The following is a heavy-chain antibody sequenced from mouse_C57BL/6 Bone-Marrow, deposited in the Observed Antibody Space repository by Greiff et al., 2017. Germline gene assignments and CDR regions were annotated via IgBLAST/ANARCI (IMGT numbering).Heavy chain of an antibody. J-gene: IGHJ3*01. Sequence: VQLVESGAELVKPGASVKLSCKASGYTFTEYTIHWVKQRSGQGLEWIGWFYPGSGSIKYNEKFKDKATLTADKSSSTVYMELSRLTSEDSAVYFCARDRSPYYYGSSFPFAYWGQGTLVTVSA. CDR2: FYPGSGSI. CDR3: ARDRSPYYYGSSFPFAY. V-gene: IGHV1-62-2*01. CDR1: GYTFTEYT. D-gene: IGHD1-1*01.